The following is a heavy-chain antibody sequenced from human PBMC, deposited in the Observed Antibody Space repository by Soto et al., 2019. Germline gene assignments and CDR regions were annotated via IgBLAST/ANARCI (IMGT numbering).Heavy chain of an antibody. CDR2: ISYDGSDG. Sequence: GGSLRRSWAASGFTFGGYNMQWVRQAPGKGPECVAVISYDGSDGYYADSVRGRFTISRDNSNNMLYLEMNSLRPEDTAVYYCATGHRGLTGTTVVVTVPGWFDPWGQGALVTVSS. V-gene: IGHV3-30*03. D-gene: IGHD2-21*02. CDR1: GFTFGGYN. J-gene: IGHJ5*02. CDR3: ATGHRGLTGTTVVVTVPGWFDP.